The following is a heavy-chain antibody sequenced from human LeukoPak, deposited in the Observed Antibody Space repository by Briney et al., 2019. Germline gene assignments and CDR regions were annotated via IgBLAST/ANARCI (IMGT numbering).Heavy chain of an antibody. V-gene: IGHV4-39*01. CDR3: TKDFGHHRTDY. J-gene: IGHJ4*02. Sequence: PSETLSLTCTVSGDSISGSSYYWGWIRQLPGKGLEWIGSVHYNGNTYYKPSLETRATVSLDTSKNQFSLKLRSVTAADTALYYCTKDFGHHRTDYWGQGTLVAVSS. CDR1: GDSISGSSYY. D-gene: IGHD2-15*01. CDR2: VHYNGNT.